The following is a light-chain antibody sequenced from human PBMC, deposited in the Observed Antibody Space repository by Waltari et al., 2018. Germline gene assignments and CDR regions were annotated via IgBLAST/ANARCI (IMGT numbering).Light chain of an antibody. CDR3: TSFTSSNTWV. CDR1: SRDGGGSNY. J-gene: IGLJ3*02. Sequence: QSALTPPASVSGSPGQSITLSCTGTSRDGGGSNYVSWYQQPPGKAPKVMIYEVTNRPSGVSHRFSGSKSDNTASLTISGLQAEDEADYYCTSFTSSNTWVFGGGTKLTVL. V-gene: IGLV2-14*01. CDR2: EVT.